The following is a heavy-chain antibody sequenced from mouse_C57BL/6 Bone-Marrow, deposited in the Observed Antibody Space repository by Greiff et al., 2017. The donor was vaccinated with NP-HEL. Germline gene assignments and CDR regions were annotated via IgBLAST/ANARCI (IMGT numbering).Heavy chain of an antibody. CDR2: INPNNGGT. Sequence: VQLQQSGPELVKPGASVKISCKASGYTFTDYYMNWVKQSHGKSLEWIGDINPNNGGTSYNQKFKGKATLTVDKSSSTAYMELRSLTSEDSAVYYCARPRNYFDYWGQGTTLTVSS. CDR3: ARPRNYFDY. J-gene: IGHJ2*01. V-gene: IGHV1-26*01. CDR1: GYTFTDYY.